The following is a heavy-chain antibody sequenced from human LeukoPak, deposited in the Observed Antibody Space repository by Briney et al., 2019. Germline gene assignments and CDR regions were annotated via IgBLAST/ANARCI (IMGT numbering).Heavy chain of an antibody. D-gene: IGHD6-19*01. CDR1: GFTLSNAW. Sequence: GGSLRLSCAASGFTLSNAWMNWVRQAPGKGLEWVAVISYDGSSKYYADSVKGRFTISRDNSKNTLYPQMNSLRAEDTAVYYCARDRNGWHYYYMDVWGQGTLVTVSS. V-gene: IGHV3-30*03. J-gene: IGHJ6*03. CDR2: ISYDGSSK. CDR3: ARDRNGWHYYYMDV.